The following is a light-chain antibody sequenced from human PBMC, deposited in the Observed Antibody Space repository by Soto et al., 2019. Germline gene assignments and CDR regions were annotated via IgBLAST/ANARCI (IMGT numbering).Light chain of an antibody. V-gene: IGKV3-15*01. CDR2: GAS. Sequence: EIVMTQSPATLSVSPGERATLSCRASQSVSSNLAWYQQKPGPAPRLLIYGASTRATGLPARFSGSGSGTEFTLTISSLQSEDFAVYYCQQYNNRPLTFGQGTKVEIK. J-gene: IGKJ1*01. CDR1: QSVSSN. CDR3: QQYNNRPLT.